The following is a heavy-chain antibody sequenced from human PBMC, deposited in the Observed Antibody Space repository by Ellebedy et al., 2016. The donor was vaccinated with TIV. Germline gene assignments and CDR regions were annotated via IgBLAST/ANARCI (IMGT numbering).Heavy chain of an antibody. D-gene: IGHD3-10*01. Sequence: SETLSLXCTVSGGSISNYYWSWFRQPPGKRLEWIAYIYYNGNTNYNPSLKSRVTISVATSENQFSLRLTSVTAAGTAVYYCARHFNSGTYPLDYWGPGTLVTVSS. J-gene: IGHJ4*02. CDR3: ARHFNSGTYPLDY. V-gene: IGHV4-59*08. CDR2: IYYNGNT. CDR1: GGSISNYY.